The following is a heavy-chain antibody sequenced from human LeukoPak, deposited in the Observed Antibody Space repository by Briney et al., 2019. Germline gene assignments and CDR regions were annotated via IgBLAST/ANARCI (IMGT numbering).Heavy chain of an antibody. CDR1: GFTFSSYS. Sequence: GGSLRLSCEASGFTFSSYSMNWVRQVPGKGLEWVSCMLTSSSYIYYADSVKGRFTISRDNAKNSLFLQMNSLRVEDAAVYYCARVGPVPLQYYYYGLDGGGQGTTVTVSS. CDR3: ARVGPVPLQYYYYGLDG. J-gene: IGHJ6*02. D-gene: IGHD5-24*01. CDR2: MLTSSSYI. V-gene: IGHV3-21*01.